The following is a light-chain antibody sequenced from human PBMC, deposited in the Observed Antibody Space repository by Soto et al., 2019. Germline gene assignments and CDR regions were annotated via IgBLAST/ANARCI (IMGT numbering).Light chain of an antibody. CDR1: QGVSSH. Sequence: DIQLTQFPSSLSASVGDRVTITGRASQGVSSHLAWHQQKPGKAPKLLIYEVSTLQSGVPSRFSGSGSGTDFTLTISSLQPEDFATYYCQHLNSYPITFGQGTRLEIK. CDR2: EVS. V-gene: IGKV1-9*01. J-gene: IGKJ5*01. CDR3: QHLNSYPIT.